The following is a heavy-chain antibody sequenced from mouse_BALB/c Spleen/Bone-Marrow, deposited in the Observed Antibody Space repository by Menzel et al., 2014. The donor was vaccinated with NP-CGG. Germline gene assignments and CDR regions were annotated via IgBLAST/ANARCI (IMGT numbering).Heavy chain of an antibody. Sequence: VKLMESGPGLVQPSQSLSIPCTVSGFSLTSYGLHWIRQSPGKGLEWLGVIWSGGSTDYNAAFISRLSISKDNSKSQVFFKMNSLQANDTAIYYCARTYYGYDYAMDYWGQGTSVTVSS. CDR2: IWSGGST. V-gene: IGHV2-2*02. CDR1: GFSLTSYG. CDR3: ARTYYGYDYAMDY. J-gene: IGHJ4*01. D-gene: IGHD2-9*01.